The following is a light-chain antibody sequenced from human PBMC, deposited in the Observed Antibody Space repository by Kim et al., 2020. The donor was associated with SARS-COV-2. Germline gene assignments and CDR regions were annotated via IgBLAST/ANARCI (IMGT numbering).Light chain of an antibody. J-gene: IGLJ2*01. CDR2: KDS. CDR1: VRAKKY. V-gene: IGLV3-27*01. Sequence: SVSPGQTARITCSGDVRAKKYARWFQQKPGQAPVFVIYKDSERPSGLPERFSGSRSGTIATLTISGAQVEDEADYYCYSAADNNVVFGGGTQLTVL. CDR3: YSAADNNVV.